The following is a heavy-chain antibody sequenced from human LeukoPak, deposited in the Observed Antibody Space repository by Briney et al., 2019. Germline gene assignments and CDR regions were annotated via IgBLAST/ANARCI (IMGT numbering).Heavy chain of an antibody. CDR2: IYYSGST. V-gene: IGHV4-59*01. CDR3: ARVEQQGSIFGAFDI. J-gene: IGHJ3*02. CDR1: GGSISSYY. Sequence: SETLSLTCTVSGGSISSYYWSWIRQPPGKGLEWIGYIYYSGSTNYNPSLKSRVTISVDTSKNQFSLKLSSVTAADTAVYYCARVEQQGSIFGAFDIWGQGTMVTVSS. D-gene: IGHD6-13*01.